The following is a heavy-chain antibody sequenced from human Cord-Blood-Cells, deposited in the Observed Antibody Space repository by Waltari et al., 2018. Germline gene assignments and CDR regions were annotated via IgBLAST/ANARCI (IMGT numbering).Heavy chain of an antibody. V-gene: IGHV1-46*01. CDR1: GHTFPSYY. D-gene: IGHD5-12*01. CDR3: ARSRDGYNFDY. J-gene: IGHJ4*02. CDR2: INPSGGST. Sequence: QVQLVQSGAEVKKPGASVKVSCQASGHTFPSYYMNWVRQAPGQGLEWMGIINPSGGSTSYAQKFQGRVTMTRDTSTSTVYMELSSLRSEDTAVYYCARSRDGYNFDYWGQGTLVTVSS.